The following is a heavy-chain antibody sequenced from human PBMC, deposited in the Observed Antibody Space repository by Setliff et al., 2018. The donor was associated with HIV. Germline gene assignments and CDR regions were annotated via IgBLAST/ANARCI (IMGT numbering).Heavy chain of an antibody. CDR3: ARAYYDSSGSLAFDAFDI. D-gene: IGHD3-22*01. Sequence: GGSLRLSCAASGFTFSSYSMNWVRQAPGKGLEWVSSISSSSIYIYFADSVKGRFTISRDNAKNSLYLQMNSLRAEDTAVYYCARAYYDSSGSLAFDAFDIWGQGTMVTVSS. CDR2: ISSSSIYI. CDR1: GFTFSSYS. J-gene: IGHJ3*02. V-gene: IGHV3-21*06.